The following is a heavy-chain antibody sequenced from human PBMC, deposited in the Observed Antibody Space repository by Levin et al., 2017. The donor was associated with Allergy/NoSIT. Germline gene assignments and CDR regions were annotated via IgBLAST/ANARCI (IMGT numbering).Heavy chain of an antibody. CDR3: ARRIATSGTFAFDI. V-gene: IGHV3-21*01. Sequence: ASVKVSCAGSEFTFSNYQINWVRQAPGKGLEWVSFISGSGDFISHAASVKGRFTTSRDNPKNSVHLQMDSLRVEDTAVYYCARRIATSGTFAFDIWGQGTMLIVSS. D-gene: IGHD6-13*01. CDR2: ISGSGDFI. J-gene: IGHJ3*02. CDR1: EFTFSNYQ.